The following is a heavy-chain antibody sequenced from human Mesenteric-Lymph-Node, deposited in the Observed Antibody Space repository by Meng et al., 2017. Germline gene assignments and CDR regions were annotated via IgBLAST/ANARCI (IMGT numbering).Heavy chain of an antibody. V-gene: IGHV3-69-1*01. Sequence: GESLKISCAVSGFTFSDYYMKWVRQAPGKGLEWVSSISSSSTIYYADSVKGRFTISRDNAKNSLYLQMNSLRAEDTAVYYCARDGDYDYVWGSYRYFDYWGQGTLVTVSS. CDR1: GFTFSDYY. J-gene: IGHJ4*02. CDR2: ISSSSTI. CDR3: ARDGDYDYVWGSYRYFDY. D-gene: IGHD3-16*02.